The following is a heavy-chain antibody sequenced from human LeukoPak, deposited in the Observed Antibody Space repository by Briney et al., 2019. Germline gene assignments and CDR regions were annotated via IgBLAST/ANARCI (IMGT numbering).Heavy chain of an antibody. V-gene: IGHV1-2*06. CDR2: INPKTGGT. Sequence: ATVKVSCKASGYIFTGHYMNWVRQVPGQGLEWMGRINPKTGGTNFAQNFQGRVTMTRDTSISTTYTELSRLRPDDTAVYYCARVGDGLNDGFDIWGQGTMVTVSS. CDR3: ARVGDGLNDGFDI. D-gene: IGHD5-24*01. CDR1: GYIFTGHY. J-gene: IGHJ3*02.